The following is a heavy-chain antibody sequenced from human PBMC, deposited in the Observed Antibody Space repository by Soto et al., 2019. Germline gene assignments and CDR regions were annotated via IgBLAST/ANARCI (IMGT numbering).Heavy chain of an antibody. CDR2: IYYSGST. D-gene: IGHD3-10*01. CDR3: ARDPALLWFGEPIPLGAFDI. J-gene: IGHJ3*02. Sequence: QVQLQESGPGLVKPSQTLSLTCTVSGGSISSGGYYWSWIRQHPGKGLEWIGYIYYSGSTYYNPSLKSRVTISVDTSKNQFSLKLSSVTAADTAVYYCARDPALLWFGEPIPLGAFDIWGQGTMVTVSS. V-gene: IGHV4-31*03. CDR1: GGSISSGGYY.